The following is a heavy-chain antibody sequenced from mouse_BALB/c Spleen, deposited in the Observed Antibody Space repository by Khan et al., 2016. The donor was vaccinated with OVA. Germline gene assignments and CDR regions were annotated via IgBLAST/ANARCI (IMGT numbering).Heavy chain of an antibody. Sequence: QIQLVQSGPELKKPGETVKISCMASGYTFTNYGMDWVKQAPGKGLKWMGWINTYTGEPTYADDFKGRFAFSLETSASTAYLQINNLKNEDTATYFCTRREYYWSFAYWGQGTLVTVSA. CDR1: GYTFTNYG. J-gene: IGHJ3*01. CDR3: TRREYYWSFAY. CDR2: INTYTGEP. V-gene: IGHV9-3-1*01. D-gene: IGHD2-14*01.